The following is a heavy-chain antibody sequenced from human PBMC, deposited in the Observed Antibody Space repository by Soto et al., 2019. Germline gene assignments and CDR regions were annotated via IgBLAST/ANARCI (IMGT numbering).Heavy chain of an antibody. CDR1: GYTFTSYA. CDR3: ARDLTTVTTSWFDP. V-gene: IGHV1-3*01. D-gene: IGHD4-17*01. Sequence: ASVKVSCKASGYTFTSYAMHWVRQAPGQRLEWMGWINAGNGNTKYSQKFQGRVTITRDTSASTAYMELSSLRSEDTAVYYCARDLTTVTTSWFDPWGQGTLVTVSS. CDR2: INAGNGNT. J-gene: IGHJ5*02.